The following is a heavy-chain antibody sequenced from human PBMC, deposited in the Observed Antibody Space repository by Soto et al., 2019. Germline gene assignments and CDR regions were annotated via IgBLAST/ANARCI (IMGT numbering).Heavy chain of an antibody. Sequence: QVQLQQWGAGLLKPSETLSLTCAVYGGSFSGYYWSWIRQPPGKGLECIGEINHSGSTNYNPSLKSRVTISVDTSKNQCSLKLSSVTAADTAVYYCARVPLVVVVPAAAGYYMDVWGKGTTVTVSS. V-gene: IGHV4-34*01. D-gene: IGHD2-2*01. CDR3: ARVPLVVVVPAAAGYYMDV. J-gene: IGHJ6*03. CDR1: GGSFSGYY. CDR2: INHSGST.